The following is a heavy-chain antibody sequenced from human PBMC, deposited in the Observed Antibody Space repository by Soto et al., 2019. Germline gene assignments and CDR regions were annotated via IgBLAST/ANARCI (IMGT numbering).Heavy chain of an antibody. CDR2: IYHSGTT. CDR3: ARQRTSVVTQAYFDV. V-gene: IGHV4-38-2*01. J-gene: IGHJ4*02. Sequence: SETLSLTCAVSSFSISSGYYWGWVRQPPGKGLEWIGSIYHSGTTNYSPSLKSRVTISIDTSKNQFSLTLRSVTAADAAVYYCARQRTSVVTQAYFDVWGPGSLVTVSS. CDR1: SFSISSGYY. D-gene: IGHD2-21*02.